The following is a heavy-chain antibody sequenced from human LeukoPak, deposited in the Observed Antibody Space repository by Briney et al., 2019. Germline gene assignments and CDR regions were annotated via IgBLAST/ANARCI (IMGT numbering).Heavy chain of an antibody. J-gene: IGHJ4*02. Sequence: AISGSGGSTYYADSVKGRFTISRDNSKNTLYLQMNSLRAEDTAVYYCVKMREALGYSSGYGPYYFDYWGQGTLVTVSS. CDR2: ISGSGGST. CDR3: VKMREALGYSSGYGPYYFDY. D-gene: IGHD6-19*01. V-gene: IGHV3-23*01.